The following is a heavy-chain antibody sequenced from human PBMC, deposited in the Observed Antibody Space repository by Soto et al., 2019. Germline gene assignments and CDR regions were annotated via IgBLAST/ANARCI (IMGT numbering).Heavy chain of an antibody. D-gene: IGHD2-15*01. V-gene: IGHV3-7*04. Sequence: HPGGSLRLSCAASGFTFSSYAMTWVRQAPGKGLEWVANIKGDGSEKNYGDSVKGRFTISRDNAKNSLYLHMNSLRDEDTAVYFCAKELVLGLKSAFDMWGQGTLVTVSS. CDR3: AKELVLGLKSAFDM. CDR2: IKGDGSEK. J-gene: IGHJ3*02. CDR1: GFTFSSYA.